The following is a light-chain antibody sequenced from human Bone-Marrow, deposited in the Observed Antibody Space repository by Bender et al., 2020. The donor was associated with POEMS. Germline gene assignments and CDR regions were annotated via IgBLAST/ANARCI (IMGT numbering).Light chain of an antibody. Sequence: QSALTQPASVSGSPGQSITISCTGTYSDVGNYNLVSWYQQYPGEAPRLLIYDVNTRPSGVPDRFSGSKSANTASLTISGLQADDECDYYCCSYAGSRTFVLFGGGTKLTVL. CDR2: DVN. CDR3: CSYAGSRTFVL. J-gene: IGLJ3*02. V-gene: IGLV2-23*02. CDR1: YSDVGNYNL.